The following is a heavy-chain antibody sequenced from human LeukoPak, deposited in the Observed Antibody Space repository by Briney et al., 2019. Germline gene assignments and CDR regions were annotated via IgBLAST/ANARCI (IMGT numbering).Heavy chain of an antibody. D-gene: IGHD2-15*01. Sequence: GGSLRLSSAASGFTFSSHWMHWVRQTPGKGLVWVSRINTDESKINHADSVKGRFTISRDNAKNMLYLQMNSLRAEDTAVYYCARGGLFKYFFDYWGQGTPVTVSS. CDR2: INTDESKI. J-gene: IGHJ4*02. CDR3: ARGGLFKYFFDY. CDR1: GFTFSSHW. V-gene: IGHV3-74*01.